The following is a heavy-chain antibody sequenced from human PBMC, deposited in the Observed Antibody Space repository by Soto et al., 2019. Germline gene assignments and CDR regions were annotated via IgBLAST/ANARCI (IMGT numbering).Heavy chain of an antibody. V-gene: IGHV1-18*01. CDR3: ARDQGGDGDYLISPRAADF. CDR1: GYPFIAYS. D-gene: IGHD4-17*01. J-gene: IGHJ4*02. Sequence: QVQLVQSGAEVKKPGASVKVSCKASGYPFIAYSITWVRQAPGQRPEWLGWIYPYNRKTRYAEKLQGRATMTTDTSTTTAYMELKSLRSDDTAVYYCARDQGGDGDYLISPRAADFGGRGTLVNVSS. CDR2: IYPYNRKT.